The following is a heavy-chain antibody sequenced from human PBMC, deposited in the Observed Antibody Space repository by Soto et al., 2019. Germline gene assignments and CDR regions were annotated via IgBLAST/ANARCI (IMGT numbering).Heavy chain of an antibody. Sequence: QVQLVQSGAEVKKPGASVKVSCKTSGYTYTEYPIHWVRQAPGQGLEWMGWINGGNGNAKYSQKFQGRVTMTRDTSASTVYMELSRLGSEDTAVHYCTSSSERGYWGQGTLVTVSS. CDR3: TSSSERGY. J-gene: IGHJ4*02. CDR2: INGGNGNA. CDR1: GYTYTEYP. V-gene: IGHV1-3*01.